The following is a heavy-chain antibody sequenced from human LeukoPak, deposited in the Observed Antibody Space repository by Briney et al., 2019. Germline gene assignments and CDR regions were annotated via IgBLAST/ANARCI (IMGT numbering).Heavy chain of an antibody. J-gene: IGHJ4*02. CDR2: IYYSGST. CDR1: GGSISSSSYY. CDR3: ARHSSDSSGWYYFDY. Sequence: PSETLSLTCTVSGGSISSSSYYWGWIRQPPGKGLEWIGSIYYSGSTYYNPSLKSRVTISVDTSKSQFSLKLSSVTAADTAVYYCARHSSDSSGWYYFDYWGQGTLVTVSS. D-gene: IGHD6-19*01. V-gene: IGHV4-39*01.